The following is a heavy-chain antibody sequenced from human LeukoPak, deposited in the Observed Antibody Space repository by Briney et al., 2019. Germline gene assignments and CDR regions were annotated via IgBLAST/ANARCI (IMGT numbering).Heavy chain of an antibody. CDR1: GFTFSNYA. Sequence: GASLRLSCAASGFTFSNYAMSWVRQAPGKGLEWVSAITGSGGDTYYADSVKGRFTISRDNSKNTLYLQMNSLRAEDTAVYYCAKWGDYDVLTGYYVSDYWGQGTLVTVSS. D-gene: IGHD3-9*01. V-gene: IGHV3-23*01. J-gene: IGHJ4*02. CDR2: ITGSGGDT. CDR3: AKWGDYDVLTGYYVSDY.